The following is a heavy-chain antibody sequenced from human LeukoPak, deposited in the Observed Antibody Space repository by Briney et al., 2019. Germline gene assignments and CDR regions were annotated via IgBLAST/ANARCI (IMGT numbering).Heavy chain of an antibody. V-gene: IGHV3-48*01. Sequence: GGSLRLSCAASGFTFSSYSMNWVRQAPGKGLEWVSYISSSSSTIYYADSVKGRFTISRDNAKNSLYLQMNSLRAEDTAVYYCATTSSGWYGGEYDYWGQGTLGTVSS. J-gene: IGHJ4*02. CDR3: ATTSSGWYGGEYDY. CDR1: GFTFSSYS. CDR2: ISSSSSTI. D-gene: IGHD6-19*01.